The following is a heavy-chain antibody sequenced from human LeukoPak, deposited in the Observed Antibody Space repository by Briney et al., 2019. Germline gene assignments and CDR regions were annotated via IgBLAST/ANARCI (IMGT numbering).Heavy chain of an antibody. V-gene: IGHV3-30-3*01. Sequence: PGGSLRLSCAASGFTFSSYAMHWVRQAPGKGLEWVAVISYDGSNKYYADSMKGRFTISRDNSKNTLYLQMNSLRAEDTAVYYCAIEGPISGARGSGLEYWGQGTLVTVSS. CDR2: ISYDGSNK. J-gene: IGHJ4*02. D-gene: IGHD3-10*01. CDR1: GFTFSSYA. CDR3: AIEGPISGARGSGLEY.